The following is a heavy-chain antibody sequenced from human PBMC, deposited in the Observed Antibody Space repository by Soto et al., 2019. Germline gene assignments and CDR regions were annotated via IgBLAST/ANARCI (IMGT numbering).Heavy chain of an antibody. CDR1: GFIFGKYD. D-gene: IGHD2-8*02. J-gene: IGHJ4*02. V-gene: IGHV3-30*18. Sequence: QVQLVESGGGVVQPGRSLRLSCEGSGFIFGKYDMYWVRQAPGKGLEWVTKISHDGRNKDYEDSVQGRFTISRDNSRDTMYLEMSSLRPEDTAIYYCAQGGLPWWSQGIDFWGQGTLVTVSA. CDR3: AQGGLPWWSQGIDF. CDR2: ISHDGRNK.